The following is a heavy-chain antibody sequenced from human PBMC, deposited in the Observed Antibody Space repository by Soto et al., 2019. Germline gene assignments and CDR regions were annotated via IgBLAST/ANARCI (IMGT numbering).Heavy chain of an antibody. CDR3: AKAPFQLGPSNDYYYGMDV. D-gene: IGHD6-6*01. V-gene: IGHV3-30*18. J-gene: IGHJ6*02. CDR2: ISYDGSNK. CDR1: GFTFSSYG. Sequence: GGSLRLSCAASGFTFSSYGMHWVRQAPGKGLEWVAVISYDGSNKYYADSVKGRFTISRDNSKNTLYLQMNSLRAEDTAVYYCAKAPFQLGPSNDYYYGMDVWGQGTTVTLAS.